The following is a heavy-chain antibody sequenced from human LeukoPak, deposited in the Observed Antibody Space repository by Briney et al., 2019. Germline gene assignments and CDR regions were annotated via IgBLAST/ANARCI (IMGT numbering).Heavy chain of an antibody. CDR2: ISWNSGSI. Sequence: GGSLRLSCAAFGFTFDDYAMHWVRQAPGKGLEWVSGISWNSGSIGYADSVKGRFTISRDNAKNSLYLQMNSLRAEDTALYYCAKVDYGGPFDPWGQGTLVTVSS. CDR3: AKVDYGGPFDP. V-gene: IGHV3-9*01. J-gene: IGHJ5*02. CDR1: GFTFDDYA. D-gene: IGHD4-23*01.